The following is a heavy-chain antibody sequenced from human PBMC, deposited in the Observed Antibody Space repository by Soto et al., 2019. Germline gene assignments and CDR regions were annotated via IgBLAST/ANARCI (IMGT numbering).Heavy chain of an antibody. CDR1: GGTFSSYA. V-gene: IGHV1-69*06. CDR3: ARVRGNWLDP. CDR2: IIPIFGTA. J-gene: IGHJ5*02. Sequence: ASVKVSCKASGGTFSSYAISGVRQAPGQGLEWMGGIIPIFGTANYAQKFQGRVTITVDKSTSTAYMELSSLRSEDTAVYYCARVRGNWLDPWGQGTLVTVSS.